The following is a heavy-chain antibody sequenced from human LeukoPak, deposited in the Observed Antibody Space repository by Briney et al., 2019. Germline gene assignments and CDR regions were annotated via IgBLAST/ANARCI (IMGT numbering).Heavy chain of an antibody. CDR3: ATDRIAARPFDY. J-gene: IGHJ4*02. CDR2: ISSSSYI. V-gene: IGHV3-21*01. Sequence: GGSLRLSCAASGFTFSSYSMTWVRQAPGKGLEWVSSISSSSYIYYADSVKGRFTISRDNAKNSLYLQMNSLRAEDTAVYYCATDRIAARPFDYWGQGTLVTVSS. CDR1: GFTFSSYS. D-gene: IGHD6-6*01.